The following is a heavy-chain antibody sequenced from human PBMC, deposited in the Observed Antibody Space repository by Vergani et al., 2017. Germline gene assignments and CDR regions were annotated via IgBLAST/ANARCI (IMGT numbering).Heavy chain of an antibody. V-gene: IGHV3-21*01. J-gene: IGHJ4*02. CDR1: GFTFSSYS. Sequence: EVQLVESGGGLVKPGGSLRLSCAASGFTFSSYSMNWVRQALGKGLEWVSSISSSSSYIYYADSVKGRFTISRDNAKNSLYLQMNSLRAEDTAVYYCASQIAARPLSRDYWGQGTLVTVSS. CDR3: ASQIAARPLSRDY. D-gene: IGHD6-6*01. CDR2: ISSSSSYI.